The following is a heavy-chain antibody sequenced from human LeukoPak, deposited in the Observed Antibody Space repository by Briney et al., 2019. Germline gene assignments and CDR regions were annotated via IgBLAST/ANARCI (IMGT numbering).Heavy chain of an antibody. CDR1: GFTVSSNY. D-gene: IGHD3-22*01. CDR3: ARDGFSSGYPYDAFDI. V-gene: IGHV3-53*01. J-gene: IGHJ3*02. Sequence: PGGSLRLSCAASGFTVSSNYMSWVRQAPGKGQEWVSVIYSGGSTYYADSVKGRFTISRDNSKNTLYLQMNSLRAEDTAVYYCARDGFSSGYPYDAFDIWGQGTMVTVSS. CDR2: IYSGGST.